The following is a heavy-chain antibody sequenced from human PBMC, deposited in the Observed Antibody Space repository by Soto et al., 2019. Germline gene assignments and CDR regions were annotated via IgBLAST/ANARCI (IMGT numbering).Heavy chain of an antibody. Sequence: PGGSMRLSCAGSRFTFSNAWMSWVRQAPGTGLEWVGRIKTNTEGGTTDYAAPVKGRFTISRDDSKNTLYLQMNSLKAEDTAVYYCTTIRWYTYYFDYWGLGTLVTVSS. CDR3: TTIRWYTYYFDY. J-gene: IGHJ4*02. CDR2: IKTNTEGGTT. D-gene: IGHD2-15*01. V-gene: IGHV3-15*01. CDR1: RFTFSNAW.